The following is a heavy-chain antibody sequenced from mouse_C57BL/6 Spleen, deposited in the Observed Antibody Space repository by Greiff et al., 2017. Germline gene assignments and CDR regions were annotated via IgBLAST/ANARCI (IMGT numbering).Heavy chain of an antibody. CDR3: ARGGFITTVVAPYYFDY. V-gene: IGHV14-3*01. Sequence: VQLQQSVAELVRPGASVKLSCTASGFNIKNTYMHWVKQRPEQGLEWIGSIDPANGNTKYAPKFPGKATITADTASNTAYLQLSSLTSEDTAIYYCARGGFITTVVAPYYFDYWVQGTTLTFSS. CDR1: GFNIKNTY. D-gene: IGHD1-1*01. CDR2: IDPANGNT. J-gene: IGHJ2*01.